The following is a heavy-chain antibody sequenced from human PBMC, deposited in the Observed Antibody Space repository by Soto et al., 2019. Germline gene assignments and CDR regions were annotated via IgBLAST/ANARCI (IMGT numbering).Heavy chain of an antibody. CDR2: ISVYTGTT. Sequence: QIQLVQSGAEVKKPGASVKVSCKTSGYPFSNHGITWVRQGPGQWFEWMGWISVYTGTTNYAQKFQGRVTMTTDTSARTAYMELRSLRSDDTAVYFCASETMLRGVNDYWGQGTRVIVSS. CDR3: ASETMLRGVNDY. J-gene: IGHJ4*02. D-gene: IGHD3-10*01. CDR1: GYPFSNHG. V-gene: IGHV1-18*01.